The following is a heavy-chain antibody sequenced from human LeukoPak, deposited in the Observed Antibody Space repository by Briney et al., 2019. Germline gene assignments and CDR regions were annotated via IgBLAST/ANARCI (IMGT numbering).Heavy chain of an antibody. Sequence: GSLRLSCAASGFTFSSYSMNWVREAPGKGLEWVSSISSSSSYIYYADSVKGRFTISRDNAKNSLYLQMNSLRAEDTAVYYCARSYCSSTSCYTGFDYWGQGTLVTVSS. V-gene: IGHV3-21*01. J-gene: IGHJ4*02. D-gene: IGHD2-2*02. CDR3: ARSYCSSTSCYTGFDY. CDR1: GFTFSSYS. CDR2: ISSSSSYI.